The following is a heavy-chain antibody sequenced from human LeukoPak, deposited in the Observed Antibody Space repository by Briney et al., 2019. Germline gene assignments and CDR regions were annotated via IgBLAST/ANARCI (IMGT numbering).Heavy chain of an antibody. CDR2: IDPNSGGT. CDR3: ARVPGPYTTSRFDY. V-gene: IGHV1-2*02. D-gene: IGHD6-13*01. Sequence: ASVKVSCKTSGYTFTDYYLHWVRQAPGQGLEWMGRIDPNSGGTNYALKFQVRVTVTRDTSISTVYMELSGLRSDDTAVYYCARVPGPYTTSRFDYWGQGTLVTVSS. CDR1: GYTFTDYY. J-gene: IGHJ4*02.